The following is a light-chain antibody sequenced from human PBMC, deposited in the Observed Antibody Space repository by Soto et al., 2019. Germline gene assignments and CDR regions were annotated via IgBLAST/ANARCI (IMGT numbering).Light chain of an antibody. J-gene: IGLJ7*01. CDR2: SNN. CDR1: SSNIGSNT. V-gene: IGLV1-44*01. Sequence: QSVLTQPPSASGTPGQRVSISCCGNSSNIGSNTVNWYHQLPGTAPTLHINSNNQRPSGIPDRFSGSKYGTSASLAISGLQSEDEADYYGATWDDSLNGWVFGGGTQLTVL. CDR3: ATWDDSLNGWV.